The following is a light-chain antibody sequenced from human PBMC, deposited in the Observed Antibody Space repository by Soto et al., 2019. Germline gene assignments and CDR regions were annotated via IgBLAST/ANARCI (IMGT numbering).Light chain of an antibody. J-gene: IGLJ1*01. V-gene: IGLV2-14*01. CDR1: SSDVGGYNY. CDR3: SSYTSSSTRV. CDR2: AGS. Sequence: QSVLTQPASVSGSPGQSITLSCSGPSSDVGGYNYVSWYQQHPGKAPKLMIYAGSNRPSGVSNRFSGSKSGNTASLTISGLQAEDEADQYCSSYTSSSTRVFGAGTKRTV.